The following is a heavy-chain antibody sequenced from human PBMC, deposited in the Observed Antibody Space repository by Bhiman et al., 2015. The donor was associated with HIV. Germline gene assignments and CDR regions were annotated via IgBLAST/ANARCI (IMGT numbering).Heavy chain of an antibody. CDR3: TTGNNNFWSGSRFDY. J-gene: IGHJ4*02. CDR2: IKSKTDGETT. CDR1: GFTFSTYA. Sequence: DVQLLESGGGFVQPGGSLRLSCAASGFTFSTYAMSWVRQAPGKGLEWVGRIKSKTDGETTDYAAPVKGRFTMSRDDSKNTVYLQMNSLKTEDTAVYYCTTGNNNFWSGSRFDYWGQGTLVTVSS. V-gene: IGHV3-15*01. D-gene: IGHD3-3*01.